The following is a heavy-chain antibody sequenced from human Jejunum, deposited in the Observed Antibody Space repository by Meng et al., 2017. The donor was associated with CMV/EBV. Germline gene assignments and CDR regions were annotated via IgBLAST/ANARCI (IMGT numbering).Heavy chain of an antibody. Sequence: SCAASGFIFSNEAMTWLRQAPGKGLEWVASMNGGRAVSTYYAESVQGRFTISRDISKNTLYLQMNSLRAEDTAVYFCANSQWLPGYWGQGTLVTVSS. D-gene: IGHD6-19*01. J-gene: IGHJ4*02. CDR3: ANSQWLPGY. V-gene: IGHV3-23*01. CDR2: MNGGRAVST. CDR1: GFIFSNEA.